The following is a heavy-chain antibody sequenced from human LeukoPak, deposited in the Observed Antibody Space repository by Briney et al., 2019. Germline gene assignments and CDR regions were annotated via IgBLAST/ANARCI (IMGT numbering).Heavy chain of an antibody. CDR2: IYYSGST. Sequence: PSETLSLTCTVSGGSISSYYWSWIRQPPGKGLEWIGYIYYSGSTNYNPSLKSRVTISVDQSKNQFSLKLTSVTAADTAVYYCARDPAVAGTEGIYFDYWGQGTLVTVSS. D-gene: IGHD6-13*01. CDR1: GGSISSYY. CDR3: ARDPAVAGTEGIYFDY. J-gene: IGHJ4*02. V-gene: IGHV4-59*12.